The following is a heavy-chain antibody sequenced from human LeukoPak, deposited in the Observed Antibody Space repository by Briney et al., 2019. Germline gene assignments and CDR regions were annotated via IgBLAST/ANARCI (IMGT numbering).Heavy chain of an antibody. V-gene: IGHV3-21*01. CDR2: ISSGSIYK. Sequence: GGSLRLSCVASGFTFSNYAMSWVRQAPAKGLEWVSSISSGSIYKYYADSMKGRFTISRDNAKNSLYLQMNSLRAEDMAVYYFARINWNHAFDIWGQGTMVTVSS. D-gene: IGHD1-1*01. J-gene: IGHJ3*02. CDR3: ARINWNHAFDI. CDR1: GFTFSNYA.